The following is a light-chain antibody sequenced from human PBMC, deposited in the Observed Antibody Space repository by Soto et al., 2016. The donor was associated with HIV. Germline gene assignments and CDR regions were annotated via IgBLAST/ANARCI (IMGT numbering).Light chain of an antibody. Sequence: DIQMTQSPSSLSLSIGDRVSITCRASQSISTYLHWYQQKPGRAPKLLIYDASGLQSGVPSRFSGRGSGTDFTLTISDLQHEDLATYYCQQSSRTPRTFGQGTKVEI. V-gene: IGKV1-39*01. J-gene: IGKJ1*01. CDR3: QQSSRTPRT. CDR2: DAS. CDR1: QSISTY.